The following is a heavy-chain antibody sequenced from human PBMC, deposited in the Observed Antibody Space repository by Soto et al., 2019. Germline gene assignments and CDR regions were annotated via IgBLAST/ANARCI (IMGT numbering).Heavy chain of an antibody. CDR2: IYYSGST. D-gene: IGHD3-10*01. V-gene: IGHV4-59*08. Sequence: SETLSLTCTVAGGSIGGYYGSWIRQPPGKGLEWIGYIYYSGSTNYNPSLKSRVTISVDTSKNQFSLKLSSVTAADTAVYYCARRYGVAFDIWGQGTMVTVSS. CDR1: GGSIGGYY. J-gene: IGHJ3*02. CDR3: ARRYGVAFDI.